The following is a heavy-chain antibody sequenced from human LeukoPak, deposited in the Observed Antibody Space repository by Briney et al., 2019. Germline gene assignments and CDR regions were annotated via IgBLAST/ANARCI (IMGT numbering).Heavy chain of an antibody. Sequence: GASVKVSCKASGYTFTDYYMHWVRQAPGQGLEWMGRINPNSGGTNYAQKFQGRVTMTRDTSISTAYMELSRLRSDDTAVYYCARTYYYDSSGYYADYWGQGTLVTVSS. CDR2: INPNSGGT. CDR3: ARTYYYDSSGYYADY. J-gene: IGHJ4*02. D-gene: IGHD3-22*01. V-gene: IGHV1-2*06. CDR1: GYTFTDYY.